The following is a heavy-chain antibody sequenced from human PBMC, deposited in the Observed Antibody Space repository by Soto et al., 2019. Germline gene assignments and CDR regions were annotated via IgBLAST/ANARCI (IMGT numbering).Heavy chain of an antibody. CDR3: AKDSGGYDPTKTTVWTSYGMDV. D-gene: IGHD5-12*01. V-gene: IGHV3-30-3*01. CDR2: ISYDGINK. J-gene: IGHJ6*02. CDR1: LFTFTSYA. Sequence: ALRHSCSTSLFTFTSYALHWVLHSPFKLLEWLSLISYDGINKYYADSVKGRFTISGDNSKSTMYLQMNSLRAEDTAVYYCAKDSGGYDPTKTTVWTSYGMDVWGQGTTVTVSS.